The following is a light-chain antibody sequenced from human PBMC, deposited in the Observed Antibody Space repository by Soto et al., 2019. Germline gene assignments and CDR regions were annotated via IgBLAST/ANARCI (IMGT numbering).Light chain of an antibody. J-gene: IGKJ3*01. CDR2: ASS. Sequence: DIQMTQSPSSLSASVGDRVTITCRASQGISNYLAWYQQKPGKVPKLLVYASSTLQSGVPSRFSGSGSGTAFTLTISGLQPEDVASYYCQKYNSVPFTFGPGTKVDTK. CDR1: QGISNY. CDR3: QKYNSVPFT. V-gene: IGKV1-27*01.